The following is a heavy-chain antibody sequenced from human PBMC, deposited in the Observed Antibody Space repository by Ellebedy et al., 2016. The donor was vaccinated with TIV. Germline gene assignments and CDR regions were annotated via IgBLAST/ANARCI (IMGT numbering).Heavy chain of an antibody. D-gene: IGHD5-24*01. CDR3: ARVTNYAFDL. J-gene: IGHJ3*01. Sequence: ASVKVSXKASRFTFKNYAIHWVRQAPGKRLEWMGWINADNGNTEYSQKFQGRVTITRDKSASTAYMELSSLSSEDTAVYFCARVTNYAFDLWGQGTVVTVSS. V-gene: IGHV1-3*01. CDR1: RFTFKNYA. CDR2: INADNGNT.